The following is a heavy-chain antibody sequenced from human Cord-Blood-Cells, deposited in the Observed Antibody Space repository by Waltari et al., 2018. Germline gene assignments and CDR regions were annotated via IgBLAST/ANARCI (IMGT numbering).Heavy chain of an antibody. J-gene: IGHJ4*02. V-gene: IGHV4-4*02. CDR2: SYQSGST. Sequence: QVQLQESGPGLVKPSGTLSLTCAVSGGSISSSNWWSWVRQPPGKGLEWIGESYQSGSTNYTPCRKSRVTRSGDKSRNQFSLKLSSVTAADTAVYYCASLSTVTREDYWGQGTLVTGAS. D-gene: IGHD4-17*01. CDR3: ASLSTVTREDY. CDR1: GGSISSSNW.